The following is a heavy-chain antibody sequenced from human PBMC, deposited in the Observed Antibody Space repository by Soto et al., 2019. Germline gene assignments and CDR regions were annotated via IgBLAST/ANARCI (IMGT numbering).Heavy chain of an antibody. D-gene: IGHD3-22*01. J-gene: IGHJ4*02. CDR3: ARTCGYYIYDY. Sequence: QVQLVQSGAEVKKPGASVKVSCKAFGYTFTSYAMNWVRQAPGQRLEWMGWINAGNANTKYSQKFQGRVTITTDTSASTAYMELSSLRSDDTAVYYCARTCGYYIYDYWGQGTLVTVSS. CDR1: GYTFTSYA. V-gene: IGHV1-3*01. CDR2: INAGNANT.